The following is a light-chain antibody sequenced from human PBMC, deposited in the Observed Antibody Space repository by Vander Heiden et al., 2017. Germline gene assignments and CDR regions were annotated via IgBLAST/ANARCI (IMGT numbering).Light chain of an antibody. CDR1: KLWDTC. V-gene: IGLV3-1*01. CDR2: ENR. Sequence: SYELIQPPSVTVSPGQTASIICWGHKLWDTCVAWYQQKPCQSPVVIMYENRQRPSGIPERFYGSNSGNTATLTISGTQTLDEADYYCQAWDRNIAVFGGGTKLTVL. J-gene: IGLJ3*02. CDR3: QAWDRNIAV.